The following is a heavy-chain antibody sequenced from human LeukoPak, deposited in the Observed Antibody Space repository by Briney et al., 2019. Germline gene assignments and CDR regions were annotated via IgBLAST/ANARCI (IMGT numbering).Heavy chain of an antibody. Sequence: GGSLRPSCAVSGFTFSDLYMDWVRQAPGKGLEWVGRSRNRAKSYTTDYAASVKGRFTISRDDSKSTLYLQMNSLETEDTAVYYCSRDATGDHWGQGTLVSVSS. CDR3: SRDATGDH. CDR2: SRNRAKSYTT. V-gene: IGHV3-72*01. CDR1: GFTFSDLY. J-gene: IGHJ4*02.